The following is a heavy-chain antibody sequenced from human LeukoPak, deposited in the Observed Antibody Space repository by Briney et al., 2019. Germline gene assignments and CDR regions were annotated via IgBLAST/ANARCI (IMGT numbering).Heavy chain of an antibody. J-gene: IGHJ4*02. Sequence: ASLKLSCKTSGYTFTTHAVHWVRQAPGQSLEWMGWINTANGDTGYSQKFQGRVTITSDTSASTGYMEMSSLRSEDTAVYYCASKPRGESRPFDYWGQGTLVTVSS. V-gene: IGHV1-3*04. CDR2: INTANGDT. CDR1: GYTFTTHA. CDR3: ASKPRGESRPFDY. D-gene: IGHD3-16*01.